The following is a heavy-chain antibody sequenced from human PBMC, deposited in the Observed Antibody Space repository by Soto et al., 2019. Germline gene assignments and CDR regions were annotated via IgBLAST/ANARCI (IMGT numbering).Heavy chain of an antibody. V-gene: IGHV1-2*02. CDR1: GYTFTDYY. J-gene: IGHJ4*02. CDR3: ARRKGDYYDSSGYHYYFDY. D-gene: IGHD3-22*01. Sequence: ASVKVSCRASGYTFTDYYVHWVRQAPGQGLEWMGWINPNSGGTKSAQKFQGRVTMTRDTSISTAYMELSRLRSDDTAVYYCARRKGDYYDSSGYHYYFDYWGQGTLVTVSA. CDR2: INPNSGGT.